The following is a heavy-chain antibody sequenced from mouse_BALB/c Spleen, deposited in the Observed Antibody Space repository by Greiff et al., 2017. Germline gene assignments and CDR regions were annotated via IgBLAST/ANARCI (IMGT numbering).Heavy chain of an antibody. Sequence: EVHLVESGGDLVKPGGSLKLSCAASGFTFSSYAMSWVRQTPEKRLEWVASISSGGSTYYPDSVKGRFTISRDNARNILYLQMSSLRSEDTAMYYCARAGGYDGYAMDYWGQGTSVTVSS. V-gene: IGHV5-6-5*01. CDR1: GFTFSSYA. CDR2: ISSGGST. J-gene: IGHJ4*01. D-gene: IGHD2-2*01. CDR3: ARAGGYDGYAMDY.